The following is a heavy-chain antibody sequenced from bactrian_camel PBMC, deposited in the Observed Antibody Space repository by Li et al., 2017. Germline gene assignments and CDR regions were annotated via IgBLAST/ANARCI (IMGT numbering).Heavy chain of an antibody. CDR1: GFTFSTYA. CDR2: ILGGGGT. Sequence: LSCVASGFTFSTYAMSWVRRAPGKGLEWVSSILGGGGTSYASSVKGRFTISLDDARDTVDLQMNNLQPDDTAMYYCARAGTLSCMSLHHSTFTYWGQGTQVTVS. J-gene: IGHJ4*01. CDR3: ARAGTLSCMSLHHSTFTY. V-gene: IGHV3S40*01.